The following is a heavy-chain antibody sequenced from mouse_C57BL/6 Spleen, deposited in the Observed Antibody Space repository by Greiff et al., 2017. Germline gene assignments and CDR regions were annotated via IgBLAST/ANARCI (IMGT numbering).Heavy chain of an antibody. Sequence: VQLQQSGAELAKPGASVKLSCTASGYTFTSYWMHWVKQRPGQGLEWIGYINPSSGYTKYNQKFKDKATLTADKSSITAYLQLSSRTYEDYAVYYCAREEYYYGNWYFDVWGTGTTVTVSS. CDR2: INPSSGYT. D-gene: IGHD1-1*01. CDR1: GYTFTSYW. J-gene: IGHJ1*03. V-gene: IGHV1-7*01. CDR3: AREEYYYGNWYFDV.